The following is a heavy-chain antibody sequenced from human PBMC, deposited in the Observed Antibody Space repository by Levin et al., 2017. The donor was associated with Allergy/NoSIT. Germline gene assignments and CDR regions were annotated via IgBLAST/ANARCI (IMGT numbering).Heavy chain of an antibody. V-gene: IGHV4-61*01. CDR2: IYYSGST. Sequence: SETLSLTCTVSGGSVSSGTYYWSWIRQPPGKGLEWIGYIYYSGSTNYNPSLESRVTISVDTSKNQFSLRLNSVTAADTAVYYCARFYGGDYFDSWGQGTLVTVSA. CDR3: ARFYGGDYFDS. D-gene: IGHD4-23*01. CDR1: GGSVSSGTYY. J-gene: IGHJ4*02.